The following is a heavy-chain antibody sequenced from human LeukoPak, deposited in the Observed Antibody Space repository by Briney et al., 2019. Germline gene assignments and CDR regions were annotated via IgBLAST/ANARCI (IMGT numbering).Heavy chain of an antibody. D-gene: IGHD2-21*02. CDR1: GYSISTSNY. Sequence: SETLSLTCSVSGYSISTSNYWAWIRQPPGGGLEWIGHIYYSGGIYYNPSLKSRVTMSVDTSRNQFSLKLSSVTAVDTAVYYCARKTTAGPTKAAFDIWGQGTMVAVST. J-gene: IGHJ3*02. CDR2: IYYSGGI. V-gene: IGHV4-28*05. CDR3: ARKTTAGPTKAAFDI.